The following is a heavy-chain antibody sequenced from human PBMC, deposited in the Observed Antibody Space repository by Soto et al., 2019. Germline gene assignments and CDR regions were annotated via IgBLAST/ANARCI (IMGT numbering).Heavy chain of an antibody. Sequence: QVQLEQSGAEVKKPGSSVKLSCKAYGGTFRNSAISWVRQAPGQGLEWMGGIMPIFRTPDYAQKFQGRVTITADESTNTAYMELSGLRSDDTAVYYCARDNDRPQLGGNYYYILDVWGHGTTVTVSS. J-gene: IGHJ6*02. CDR3: ARDNDRPQLGGNYYYILDV. D-gene: IGHD1-1*01. CDR1: GGTFRNSA. CDR2: IMPIFRTP. V-gene: IGHV1-69*12.